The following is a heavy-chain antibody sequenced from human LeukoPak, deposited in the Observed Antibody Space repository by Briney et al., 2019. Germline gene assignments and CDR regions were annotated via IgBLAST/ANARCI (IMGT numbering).Heavy chain of an antibody. CDR2: INPSGGST. CDR3: ARGFGYSSSMGGNYYFDY. Sequence: ASVKVSCKASGYTFTSYGISWVRQAPGQGLEWMGIINPSGGSTSYAQKFQGRVTMTRDTSTSTVYMELSSLRSEDTAVYYCARGFGYSSSMGGNYYFDYWGQGTLVTVSS. J-gene: IGHJ4*02. CDR1: GYTFTSYG. V-gene: IGHV1-46*01. D-gene: IGHD6-13*01.